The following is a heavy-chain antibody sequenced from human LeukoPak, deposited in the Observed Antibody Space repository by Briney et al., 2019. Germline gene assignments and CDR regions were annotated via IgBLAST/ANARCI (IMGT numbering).Heavy chain of an antibody. Sequence: GGSLRLSCAASGFTFSDYYMSWIRQAPGKGLEWVSYISSSSSYTNYADSVKGRFTISRDNAKNSLYLQMNSLRAEDTAVYYCARVAAYYYYGMDVWGQGTTVTVSS. CDR2: ISSSSSYT. CDR3: ARVAAYYYYGMDV. J-gene: IGHJ6*02. V-gene: IGHV3-11*06. CDR1: GFTFSDYY. D-gene: IGHD6-25*01.